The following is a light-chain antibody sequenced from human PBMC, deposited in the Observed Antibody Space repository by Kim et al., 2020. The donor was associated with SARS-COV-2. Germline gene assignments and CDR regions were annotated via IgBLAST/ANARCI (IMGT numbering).Light chain of an antibody. CDR3: QQYVTSPWT. CDR2: AAS. V-gene: IGKV3-20*01. Sequence: SPGERATLSCRASQTVSNNYLAWYQQKPGQGPTLLIFAASSRATGIPERFSGTGSGTDFTLTITRLAPEDFAVYFCQQYVTSPWTFGQGTKVDIK. CDR1: QTVSNNY. J-gene: IGKJ1*01.